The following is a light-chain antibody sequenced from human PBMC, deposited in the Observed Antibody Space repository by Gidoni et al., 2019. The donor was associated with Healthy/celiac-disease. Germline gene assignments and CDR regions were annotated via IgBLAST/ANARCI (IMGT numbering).Light chain of an antibody. CDR2: WAS. CDR3: QQYYSTPRT. V-gene: IGKV4-1*01. CDR1: QSVLYSSNSKNY. Sequence: IVMTQSPDSLPLSLGERATINCKSSQSVLYSSNSKNYLAWYQQKPGQPPKLLIYWASTRESGVPDRFSGSGSGTDFTLTISSLEAEDVAVYYCQQYYSTPRTFGQGTKVEIK. J-gene: IGKJ1*01.